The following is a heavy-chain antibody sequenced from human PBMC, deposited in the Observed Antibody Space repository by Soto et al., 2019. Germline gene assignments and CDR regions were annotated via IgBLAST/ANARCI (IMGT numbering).Heavy chain of an antibody. V-gene: IGHV3-23*04. D-gene: IGHD4-17*01. J-gene: IGHJ4*02. CDR2: VSGAGITT. CDR1: GFTLSNFA. CDR3: AKGRLRGLDKVNFDY. Sequence: EVQLEESGGDLVKPGGSLRLSCAASGFTLSNFAMSWVRQAPGKGLEWVSVVSGAGITTKYAAAVKGRFTVSRDNSKNTLSLKMGSLRAEDTGIYYCAKGRLRGLDKVNFDYWGQGTLVTVSS.